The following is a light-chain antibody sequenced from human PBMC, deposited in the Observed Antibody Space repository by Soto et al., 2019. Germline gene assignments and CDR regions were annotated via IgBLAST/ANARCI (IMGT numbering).Light chain of an antibody. CDR3: SSYTSSSTPVL. J-gene: IGLJ2*01. CDR2: DVS. V-gene: IGLV2-14*01. Sequence: QSALTQPASVSGSPGQSITISCTGTSSDVGGYNYVSWYQQHPGKAPKLMIYDVSNRPSGVSNRFSGSKAGNTASLAISGLQAEDEADYYGSSYTSSSTPVLFGGGTQLTVL. CDR1: SSDVGGYNY.